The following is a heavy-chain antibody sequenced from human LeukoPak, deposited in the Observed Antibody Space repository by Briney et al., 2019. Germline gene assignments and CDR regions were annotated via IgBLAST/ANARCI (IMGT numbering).Heavy chain of an antibody. V-gene: IGHV3-53*01. Sequence: GGSLRLSCAVSGFIVSNNYMTWVRQAPGKGLECVSVLYSSGKTYYADPVQGRFTISRDDSKNTLYLQINNLRVEDTAVYYCARDPGRGGDYWGQGTLVTVSS. CDR1: GFIVSNNY. CDR3: ARDPGRGGDY. CDR2: LYSSGKT. J-gene: IGHJ4*02.